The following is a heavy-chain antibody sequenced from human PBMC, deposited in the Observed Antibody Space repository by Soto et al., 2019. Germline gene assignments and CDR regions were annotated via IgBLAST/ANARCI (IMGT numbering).Heavy chain of an antibody. CDR3: AKDTVAGSSLYGMDV. D-gene: IGHD6-19*01. J-gene: IGHJ6*02. CDR1: GFTFSSYA. V-gene: IGHV3-23*01. Sequence: EVQLLESGGGLVQPGGSLRLSCAASGFTFSSYAMSWVRQAPGKGLEWVSAISGSGGSTYYADSVKGRFTISRDNSKNTLYLQMNSMRAEDTAVYYCAKDTVAGSSLYGMDVWGQGTTVTVSS. CDR2: ISGSGGST.